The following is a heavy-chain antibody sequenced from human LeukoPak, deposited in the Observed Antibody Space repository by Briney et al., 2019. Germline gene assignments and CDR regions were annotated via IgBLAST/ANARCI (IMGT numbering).Heavy chain of an antibody. CDR1: GFTFTDHY. J-gene: IGHJ4*01. V-gene: IGHV1-2*02. Sequence: ASVWVSRKPSGFTFTDHYMYWVRQAPGQGLEWMGWINGKRGDTNYAQNFQDRVTMTRDTSTSTVYMELSRLTVDDTAVYYCARDHDGGVDYWGQATLLTVSS. CDR2: INGKRGDT. CDR3: ARDHDGGVDY. D-gene: IGHD3-16*01.